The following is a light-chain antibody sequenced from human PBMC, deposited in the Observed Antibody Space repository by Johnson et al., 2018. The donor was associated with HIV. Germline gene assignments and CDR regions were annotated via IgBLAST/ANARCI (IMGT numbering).Light chain of an antibody. CDR3: GTWDSSLSAGGV. CDR2: ENN. J-gene: IGLJ1*01. CDR1: SSNIENDF. V-gene: IGLV1-51*02. Sequence: QSVLTQPPSVSAAPGQKVTISCSGSSSNIENDFVSWYQQLPGTAPKLLIYENNKRPSGIPDRFSGSKSGTSATLGITGLPTGDEADYYCGTWDSSLSAGGVFGTGTKVTVL.